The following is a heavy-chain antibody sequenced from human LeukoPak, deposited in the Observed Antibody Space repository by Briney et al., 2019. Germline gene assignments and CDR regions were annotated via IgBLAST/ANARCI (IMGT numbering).Heavy chain of an antibody. CDR3: VREGLTGYFDA. CDR1: GFTLRDNF. J-gene: IGHJ5*02. CDR2: SSTSGSTT. D-gene: IGHD6-25*01. V-gene: IGHV3-11*01. Sequence: PGGSLRLSCAAPGFTLRDNFMSWIRQAPGPGLEWVAYSSTSGSTTFYGDSVKGRFTIARDNAKNSVFLEMNSLRADDTAVYYCVREGLTGYFDAWGQGTLVTVSS.